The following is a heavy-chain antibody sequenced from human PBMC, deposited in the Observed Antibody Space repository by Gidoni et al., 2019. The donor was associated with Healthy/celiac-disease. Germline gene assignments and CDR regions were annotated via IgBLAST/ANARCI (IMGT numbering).Heavy chain of an antibody. V-gene: IGHV1-8*01. CDR1: GYTFTSYD. CDR3: ARTSAAAEYYYYYGMDV. J-gene: IGHJ6*02. CDR2: MNPNSGNT. Sequence: QVQLVQSGAEVKKPGASVKVSCKASGYTFTSYDINWVRQATGQGLEWMGWMNPNSGNTGYAQKFQGRVTMTRNTSISTAYMELSSLRSEDTAVYYCARTSAAAEYYYYYGMDVWGQGTTVTVSS. D-gene: IGHD6-13*01.